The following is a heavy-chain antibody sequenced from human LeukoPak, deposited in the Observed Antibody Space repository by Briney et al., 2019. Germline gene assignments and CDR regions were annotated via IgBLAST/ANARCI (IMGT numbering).Heavy chain of an antibody. CDR1: GGSISSHY. CDR2: IYYSGST. V-gene: IGHV4-59*11. D-gene: IGHD3-9*01. J-gene: IGHJ3*02. CDR3: ATYLNGHYSGAFDI. Sequence: KPSETLSLTYTVSGGSISSHYWRWIRKPREEGLEWSGYIYYSGSTNYIPSLNRRVTISVDTSKNQFSLKLSSVTAADTAVYYCATYLNGHYSGAFDIWGQGTMVTVSS.